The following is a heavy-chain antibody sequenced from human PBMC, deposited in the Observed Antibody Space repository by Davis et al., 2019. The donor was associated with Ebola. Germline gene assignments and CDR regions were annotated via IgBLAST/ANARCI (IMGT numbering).Heavy chain of an antibody. D-gene: IGHD4-23*01. CDR2: ISSSASYK. Sequence: GGSLRLSCAASGFTFSSYWMSWIRQAPGTGPEWVSSISSSASYKNYADSVKGRFTISRDDAKKSLYLQMDSLRAEDTAVYYCAQQLGDYGGNALRYWGQGTLVTVSS. V-gene: IGHV3-11*06. CDR3: AQQLGDYGGNALRY. CDR1: GFTFSSYW. J-gene: IGHJ4*02.